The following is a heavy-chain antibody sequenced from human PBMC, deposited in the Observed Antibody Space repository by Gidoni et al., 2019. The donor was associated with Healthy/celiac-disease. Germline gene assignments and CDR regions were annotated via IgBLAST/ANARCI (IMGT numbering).Heavy chain of an antibody. D-gene: IGHD3-10*01. CDR3: ARAFGQDYYGSGSYYNGDCDY. Sequence: EVQLVESGGGLVKPGGSLRLSCAASGFTFSSYSMNWVRQAPGKGLEWVSSISSSSSYIYYADSVKGRFTISRDNAKNSLYLQMNSLRAEDTAVYYCARAFGQDYYGSGSYYNGDCDYWGQGTLVTVSS. CDR2: ISSSSSYI. J-gene: IGHJ4*02. V-gene: IGHV3-21*01. CDR1: GFTFSSYS.